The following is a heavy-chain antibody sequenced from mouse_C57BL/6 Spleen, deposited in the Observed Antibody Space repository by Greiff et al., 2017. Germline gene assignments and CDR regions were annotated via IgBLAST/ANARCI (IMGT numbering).Heavy chain of an antibody. D-gene: IGHD4-1*01. J-gene: IGHJ2*01. CDR2: LGPGSGST. CDR1: GYTFTDYY. V-gene: IGHV1-77*01. Sequence: VQLQQSGAELVKPGASVKISCKASGYTFTDYYINWVKQRPGQGLEWIGKLGPGSGSTSSNEKFKGKATLTADKSSSTAYMQLSRLTSEDSAVYFFARSANWDYFDYWGQGTILTVAA. CDR3: ARSANWDYFDY.